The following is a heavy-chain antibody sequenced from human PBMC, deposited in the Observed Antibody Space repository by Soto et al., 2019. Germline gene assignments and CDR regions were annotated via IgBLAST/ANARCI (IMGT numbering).Heavy chain of an antibody. CDR1: GYTFTSYG. Sequence: ASVKVSCKASGYTFTSYGISWVRQAPGQGLEWMGWISAYNGNTNYAQKLQGRVTMTTDTSTSTAYMELRSLRSDDTAVYYCARGAPRGNPPPYYYYGMDVWGQGTTVTVSS. J-gene: IGHJ6*02. CDR3: ARGAPRGNPPPYYYYGMDV. D-gene: IGHD3-16*01. V-gene: IGHV1-18*04. CDR2: ISAYNGNT.